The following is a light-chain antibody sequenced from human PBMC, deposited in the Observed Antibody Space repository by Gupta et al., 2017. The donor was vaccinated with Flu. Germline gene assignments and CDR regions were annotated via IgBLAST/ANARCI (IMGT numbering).Light chain of an antibody. CDR2: GAF. CDR3: QHYGDSPRVT. J-gene: IGKJ3*01. Sequence: EIVLTQSPVTLSLSPGERASLSCRASQSLDDTYIAWYQQKPGQAPRLVIYGAFHRAAGFAERFIGGGYGTEFTLIINRREPEDFAVYYCQHYGDSPRVTFGHGTKVEIK. CDR1: QSLDDTY. V-gene: IGKV3-20*01.